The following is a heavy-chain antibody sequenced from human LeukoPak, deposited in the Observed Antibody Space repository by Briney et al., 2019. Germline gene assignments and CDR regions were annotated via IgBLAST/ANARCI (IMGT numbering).Heavy chain of an antibody. V-gene: IGHV3-9*01. CDR3: AKDSSPYYGSGSYYSVRKPYYFDY. J-gene: IGHJ4*02. Sequence: SLKISCAASGFTFDDYAMHWVRQAPGKGLEWVSGISWNSGSIGYADSVKGRFTISRDNAKNSLYLQMNSPRAEDTALYYCAKDSSPYYGSGSYYSVRKPYYFDYWGQGTLITVSS. CDR1: GFTFDDYA. CDR2: ISWNSGSI. D-gene: IGHD3-10*01.